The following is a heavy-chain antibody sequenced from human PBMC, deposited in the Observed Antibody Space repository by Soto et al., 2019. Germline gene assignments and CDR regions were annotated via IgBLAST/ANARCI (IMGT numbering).Heavy chain of an antibody. CDR3: AKGADSSSWYYVDY. J-gene: IGHJ4*02. CDR1: GFTFSSYG. Sequence: GGSLRLSCAASGFTFSSYGMHWVRQAPGKGREWVAVILYDGSNKYYADSVKGRFTISRDNSKNTLYLQMNSLRAEDTAAYYCAKGADSSSWYYVDYWGQGTLVTVSS. CDR2: ILYDGSNK. V-gene: IGHV3-30*18. D-gene: IGHD6-13*01.